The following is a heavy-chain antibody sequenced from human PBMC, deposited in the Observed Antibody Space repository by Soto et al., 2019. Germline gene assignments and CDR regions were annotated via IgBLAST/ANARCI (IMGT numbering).Heavy chain of an antibody. D-gene: IGHD3-10*01. CDR2: IYHSGST. CDR1: GGSISSGGYS. CDR3: ARDRILLHGPRWFDP. J-gene: IGHJ5*02. Sequence: QLQLQESGSGLVKPSQTLSLTCAVSGGSISSGGYSWSWIRQPPGKGLEGIGYIYHSGSTYYNPSPRSRVNISVNKSNNHFSLNLSSVTAADTAVYYCARDRILLHGPRWFDPWGEGTLVTVAA. V-gene: IGHV4-30-2*01.